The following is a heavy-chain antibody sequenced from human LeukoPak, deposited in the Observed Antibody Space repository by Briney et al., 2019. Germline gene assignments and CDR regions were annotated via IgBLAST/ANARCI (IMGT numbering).Heavy chain of an antibody. J-gene: IGHJ5*02. D-gene: IGHD3-9*01. CDR2: INPNSGGT. Sequence: GASVKVSCKASGYTFTGYYMHWVRLAAGQGLEWMGWINPNSGGTNYAQKFQGRVTMTRDTSISTAYMELSRLRSDDTAVYYCARDAYDILTGYYIWFDPWGQGTLVTVSS. V-gene: IGHV1-2*02. CDR1: GYTFTGYY. CDR3: ARDAYDILTGYYIWFDP.